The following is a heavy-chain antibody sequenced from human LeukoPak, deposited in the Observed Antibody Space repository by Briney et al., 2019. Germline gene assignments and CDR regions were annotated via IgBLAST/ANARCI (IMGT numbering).Heavy chain of an antibody. J-gene: IGHJ4*02. CDR3: ARLRRREDRTYYYDSSGYSRGLIDY. V-gene: IGHV3-7*01. CDR1: GFTFSSYW. CDR2: IKQDGSEK. D-gene: IGHD3-22*01. Sequence: GGSLRLSCTASGFTFSSYWMSWVRQAPGKGLEWVANIKQDGSEKYYVDSVKGRFTISRDNAKNSLYLQMNSLRAEDTAVYYCARLRRREDRTYYYDSSGYSRGLIDYWGQGTLVTVSS.